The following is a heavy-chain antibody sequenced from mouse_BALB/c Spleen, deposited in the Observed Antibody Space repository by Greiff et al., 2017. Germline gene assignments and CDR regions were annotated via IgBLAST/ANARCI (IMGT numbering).Heavy chain of an antibody. Sequence: EVQLVESGGGLVKPGGSLKLSCAASGFAFSSYDMSWVRQTPEKRLEWVAYISSGGGSTYYPDTVKGRFTISRDNAKNTLYLQMSSLKSEDTAMYYCARPLFYDGYFDYWGQGTTLTVSS. CDR1: GFAFSSYD. J-gene: IGHJ2*01. D-gene: IGHD2-3*01. CDR2: ISSGGGST. V-gene: IGHV5-12-1*01. CDR3: ARPLFYDGYFDY.